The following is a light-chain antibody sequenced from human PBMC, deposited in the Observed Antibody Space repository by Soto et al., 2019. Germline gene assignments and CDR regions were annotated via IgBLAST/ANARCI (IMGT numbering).Light chain of an antibody. V-gene: IGLV2-14*01. CDR1: SSDVGGYNF. CDR3: SSYSSSTTVV. CDR2: EVS. Sequence: QSVLTQPASVSGSPGQSITISCTGTSSDVGGYNFVSWYQQHPGKVPKLMIFEVSNRPSGVSHRFSGSKSGNTASLTISGLLADDEADYYCSSYSSSTTVVFGGGTKVTVL. J-gene: IGLJ2*01.